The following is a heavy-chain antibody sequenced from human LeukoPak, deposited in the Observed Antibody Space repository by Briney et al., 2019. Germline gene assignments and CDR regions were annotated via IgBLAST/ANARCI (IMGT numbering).Heavy chain of an antibody. D-gene: IGHD2-15*01. V-gene: IGHV1-69*06. CDR3: ARAPYCSGGSCYPDKPDWFDP. CDR2: IIPIFGTA. CDR1: GGTFSSYA. J-gene: IGHJ5*02. Sequence: SVKVSCKASGGTFSSYAISWVRQAPGQGLEWMGGIIPIFGTANYAEKFQGRVTITADKSTSTAYMELSSLRSEDTAVYYCARAPYCSGGSCYPDKPDWFDPWGQGTLVTVSS.